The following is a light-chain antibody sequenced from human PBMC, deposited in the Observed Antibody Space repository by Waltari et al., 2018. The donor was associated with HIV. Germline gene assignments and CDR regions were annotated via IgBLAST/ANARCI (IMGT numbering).Light chain of an antibody. CDR2: AAS. Sequence: DIQLTQSPSFLSASVVDRVTITCRASRGISSYFAWHQHKPGEAPRLLIYAASTLQSGVPSRFSGSASGTEFTLTISSLQPEDFAIYYCQYLDSYPLFGGGTKVEVK. CDR1: RGISSY. CDR3: QYLDSYPL. J-gene: IGKJ4*01. V-gene: IGKV1-9*01.